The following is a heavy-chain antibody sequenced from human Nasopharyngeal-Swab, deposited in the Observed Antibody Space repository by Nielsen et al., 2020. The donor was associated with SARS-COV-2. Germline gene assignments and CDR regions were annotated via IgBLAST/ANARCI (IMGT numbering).Heavy chain of an antibody. CDR3: ARDFRTTGYSSGCLRY. D-gene: IGHD6-19*01. J-gene: IGHJ4*02. CDR2: INPNSGGT. V-gene: IGHV1-2*04. CDR1: GYTFTGYY. Sequence: SVTVSCKASGYTFTGYYMHWVRQAPGQGLEWMGWINPNSGGTNYAQKFQGWVTMTRETSISTAYMELSRLRSDDTAVYYCARDFRTTGYSSGCLRYWGQGTLVTVSS.